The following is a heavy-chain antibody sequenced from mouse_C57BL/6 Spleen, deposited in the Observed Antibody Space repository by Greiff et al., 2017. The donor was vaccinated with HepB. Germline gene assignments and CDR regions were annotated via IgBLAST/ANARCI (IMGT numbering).Heavy chain of an antibody. CDR1: GYSFTGYY. Sequence: VQLQQSGPELVKPGASVKISCKASGYSFTGYYMNWVKQSPEKSLEWIGEINPSTGGTTYNQKFKAKATLTVDKSSSTAYMQLKSLTSEDSAVYYCARWGYGSSSDWYFDVWGTGTTVTVSS. V-gene: IGHV1-42*01. CDR3: ARWGYGSSSDWYFDV. CDR2: INPSTGGT. D-gene: IGHD1-1*01. J-gene: IGHJ1*03.